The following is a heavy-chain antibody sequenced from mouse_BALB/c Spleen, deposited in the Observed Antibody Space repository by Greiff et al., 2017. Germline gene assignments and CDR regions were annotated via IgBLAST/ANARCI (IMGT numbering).Heavy chain of an antibody. D-gene: IGHD3-1*01. CDR2: ISSGGSYT. Sequence: EVKVVESGGGLVKPGGSLKLSCAASGFTFSSYTMSWVRQTPEKRLEWVATISSGGSYTYYPDSVKGRFTISRDNAKNTLYLQMSSLKSEDTAMYYCTRDQGAGAMDYWGQGTSVTVSS. CDR1: GFTFSSYT. CDR3: TRDQGAGAMDY. V-gene: IGHV5-6-4*01. J-gene: IGHJ4*01.